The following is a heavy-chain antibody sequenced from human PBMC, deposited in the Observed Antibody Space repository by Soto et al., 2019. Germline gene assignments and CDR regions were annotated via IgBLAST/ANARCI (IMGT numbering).Heavy chain of an antibody. V-gene: IGHV1-18*01. D-gene: IGHD6-6*01. Sequence: ASVKVSCKPSGFTFNNYGITWVRQAPGRGLEWMGWISAYNGNTNYAQKLQGRVTMTTDTSTSTAYMELRSLTSDDTAVYYCARLVALSARYYFDFWGQGTLVTVSS. CDR2: ISAYNGNT. CDR3: ARLVALSARYYFDF. CDR1: GFTFNNYG. J-gene: IGHJ4*02.